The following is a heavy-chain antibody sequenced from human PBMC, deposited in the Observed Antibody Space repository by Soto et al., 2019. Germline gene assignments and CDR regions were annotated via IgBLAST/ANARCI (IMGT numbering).Heavy chain of an antibody. V-gene: IGHV4-39*01. CDR3: ARSGPLHISGWYRY. CDR1: GGSISSSSYY. D-gene: IGHD6-19*01. J-gene: IGHJ4*02. Sequence: LSLTCTVSGGSISSSSYYWGWLRQPPGKGLEWIGSIYYSGSTYYNPSLKSRVTISVDTSKNQFSLKLSSVTAAVTAVYYCARSGPLHISGWYRYWGQGTLVTVSS. CDR2: IYYSGST.